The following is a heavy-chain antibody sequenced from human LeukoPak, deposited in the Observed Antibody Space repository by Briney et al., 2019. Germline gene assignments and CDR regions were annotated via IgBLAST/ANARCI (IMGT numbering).Heavy chain of an antibody. CDR1: GGSFSGYY. Sequence: SETLSLTCAVYGGSFSGYYWSWIRQPPGEGLEWIGEINHSGSTNYNPSLKSRVTISVDTSKNQFSLKLSSVTAADTAVYYCARAHSSGWEDYWGQGTLVTVSS. CDR3: ARAHSSGWEDY. V-gene: IGHV4-34*01. J-gene: IGHJ4*02. CDR2: INHSGST. D-gene: IGHD6-19*01.